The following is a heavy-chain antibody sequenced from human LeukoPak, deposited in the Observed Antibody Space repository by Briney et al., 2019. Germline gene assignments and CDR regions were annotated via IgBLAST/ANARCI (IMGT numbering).Heavy chain of an antibody. CDR3: ARGKSIGSGWPFDY. CDR2: MNPNSGGT. V-gene: IGHV1-2*02. J-gene: IGHJ4*02. D-gene: IGHD6-19*01. Sequence: ASVKVSCKASGYTITSYYMHWVRQAPGQGLEWMGWMNPNSGGTNYAQKFQGRVTMTRDTSISTAYMELSRLRSDDTAVYYCARGKSIGSGWPFDYWGQGTLVTVSS. CDR1: GYTITSYY.